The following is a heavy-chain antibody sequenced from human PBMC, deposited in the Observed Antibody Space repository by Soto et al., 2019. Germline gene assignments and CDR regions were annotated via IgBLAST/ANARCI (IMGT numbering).Heavy chain of an antibody. D-gene: IGHD2-8*01. J-gene: IGHJ6*03. CDR2: INHSGST. Sequence: SETLSLTCAVYGGSFSGYYWSWIRQPPGKGLEWIGEINHSGSTNYNPSLKSRVTISVDTSKNQFSLKLSSVTAADTAVYYCARVMVYGILYYYYMDVWGKGTTVTVSS. CDR1: GGSFSGYY. V-gene: IGHV4-34*01. CDR3: ARVMVYGILYYYYMDV.